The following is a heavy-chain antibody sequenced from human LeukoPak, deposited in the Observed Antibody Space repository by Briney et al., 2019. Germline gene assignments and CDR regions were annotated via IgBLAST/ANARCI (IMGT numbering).Heavy chain of an antibody. Sequence: GRTLRLSCAASGFTFSSYTMNCVREAPGKGLECVSYIIIISNTIYYTDSAKGRSTISKNNAKNSSYLQLNILTDRDPVGYYCARVPGAGTDWFDPWGQGTLVTVAS. CDR2: IIIISNTI. J-gene: IGHJ5*02. V-gene: IGHV3-48*02. CDR3: ARVPGAGTDWFDP. CDR1: GFTFSSYT. D-gene: IGHD6-19*01.